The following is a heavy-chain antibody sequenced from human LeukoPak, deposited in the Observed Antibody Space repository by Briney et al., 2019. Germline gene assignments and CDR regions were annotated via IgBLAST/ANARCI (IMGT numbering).Heavy chain of an antibody. D-gene: IGHD6-19*01. CDR3: ARGTKIAVAGTSQRKKFDF. Sequence: GASVKVSCKASGYTFTSFDINWVRQATGQGLEWMGWMNPNSGNTGYVQKFQGRVTITRNTSIDTAYMELSSLRSEDTAVYYCARGTKIAVAGTSQRKKFDFWGQGTLVTVSS. CDR2: MNPNSGNT. CDR1: GYTFTSFD. J-gene: IGHJ4*02. V-gene: IGHV1-8*03.